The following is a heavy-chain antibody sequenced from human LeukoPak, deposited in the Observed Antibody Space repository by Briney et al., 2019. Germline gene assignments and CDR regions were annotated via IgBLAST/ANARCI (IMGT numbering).Heavy chain of an antibody. CDR1: GFTFSSSA. CDR2: ISNNGGYT. J-gene: IGHJ5*02. Sequence: GGSLRLSCAASGFTFSSSAMSWVRQAPGKGLEWVSAISNNGGYTYYADSVQGRFTISRDNSKSTLCLQMNSLRAEDTAVYYCARGSLIVVVPAAPNWFDPWGQGTLVTVSS. V-gene: IGHV3-23*01. D-gene: IGHD2-2*01. CDR3: ARGSLIVVVPAAPNWFDP.